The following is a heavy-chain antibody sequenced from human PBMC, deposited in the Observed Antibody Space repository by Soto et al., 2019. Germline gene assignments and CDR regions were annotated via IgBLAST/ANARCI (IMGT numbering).Heavy chain of an antibody. CDR2: ISAYNGNT. CDR1: GYTFTSYG. V-gene: IGHV1-18*01. Sequence: VASVKVSCKASGYTFTSYGISWVRQAPGQGLEWMGWISAYNGNTNYAQKLQGRVTMTTDTSTSTAYMELRSLRSDDTAVYYCARDVIAGSATTTFDYWGQGTLVTVSS. J-gene: IGHJ4*02. CDR3: ARDVIAGSATTTFDY. D-gene: IGHD3-16*02.